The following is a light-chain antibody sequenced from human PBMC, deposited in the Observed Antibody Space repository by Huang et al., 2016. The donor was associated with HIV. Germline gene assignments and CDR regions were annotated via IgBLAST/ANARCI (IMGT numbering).Light chain of an antibody. Sequence: EVVMTQSPVTLSVSPGERATLSCRASQSVNYKLAWFQQKPGQAPRLLLHDASIRATGIPDRFSGSGSGTEFTLTISSLQSEDFAVYYCQQYNNWPPWTFGQGTKVEIK. CDR1: QSVNYK. CDR2: DAS. J-gene: IGKJ1*01. CDR3: QQYNNWPPWT. V-gene: IGKV3-15*01.